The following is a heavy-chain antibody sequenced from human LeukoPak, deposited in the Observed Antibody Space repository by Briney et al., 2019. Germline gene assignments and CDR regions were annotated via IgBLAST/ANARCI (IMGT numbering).Heavy chain of an antibody. CDR1: GYTFTGYY. J-gene: IGHJ4*02. Sequence: ASVKVSCKASGYTFTGYYMHWVRQAPGQGLEWMGWINPNSGGTNYAQKFQGRVTMTRDTSISTAYMDLSRLRSDDTAVYYCARDAQWLVNCDYWGQGTLVTVSS. D-gene: IGHD6-19*01. CDR3: ARDAQWLVNCDY. CDR2: INPNSGGT. V-gene: IGHV1-2*02.